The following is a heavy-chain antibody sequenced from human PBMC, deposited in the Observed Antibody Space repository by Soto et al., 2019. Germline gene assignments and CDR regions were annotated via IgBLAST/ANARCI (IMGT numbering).Heavy chain of an antibody. D-gene: IGHD7-27*01. CDR1: GFTFSSYW. Sequence: EVQLVASGGGLVQPGGSLRLSCAASGFTFSSYWMTWVRQAPGKGLEWVANIKQDGSEKYYVDSMKGRFTISRDNAKNSLWLQMNSLRAEDTAVYYCSGSGPIDYWGQGTLVTVSS. CDR3: SGSGPIDY. J-gene: IGHJ4*02. CDR2: IKQDGSEK. V-gene: IGHV3-7*04.